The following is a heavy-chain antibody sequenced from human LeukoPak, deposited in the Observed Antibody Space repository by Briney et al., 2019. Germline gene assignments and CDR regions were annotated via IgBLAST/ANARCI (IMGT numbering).Heavy chain of an antibody. CDR2: IYSSGST. V-gene: IGHV4-4*07. CDR1: GGSISSYY. Sequence: SETLSLTCTVSGGSISSYYWSWIRQPAGKGLEWIGRIYSSGSTNYNPSLKSRVTISVDTSKNQFSLKLSSVTAADTAVYYCATYSITGAWAEYFLHWGQGTLVTVSS. CDR3: ATYSITGAWAEYFLH. D-gene: IGHD2/OR15-2a*01. J-gene: IGHJ1*01.